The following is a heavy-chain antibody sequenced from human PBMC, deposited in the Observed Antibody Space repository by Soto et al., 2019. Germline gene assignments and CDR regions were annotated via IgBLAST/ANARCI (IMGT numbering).Heavy chain of an antibody. CDR2: IYYSGST. D-gene: IGHD3-16*02. CDR3: GGVGGGVITFGGVVDTEDGFDV. CDR1: GGSISSGGYY. J-gene: IGHJ3*01. V-gene: IGHV4-31*03. Sequence: SETLSLTCTVSGGSISSGGYYWSWIRQHPGKGLEWIGYIYYSGSTNYNPSLKSRVTISVDTSKNQFSLKLSSVSAADPAVYYGGGVGGGVITFGGVVDTEDGFDVWGQGTMVT.